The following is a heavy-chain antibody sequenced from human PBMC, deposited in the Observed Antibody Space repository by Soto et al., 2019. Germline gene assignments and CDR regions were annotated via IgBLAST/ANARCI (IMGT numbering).Heavy chain of an antibody. V-gene: IGHV4-30-4*01. D-gene: IGHD3-22*01. J-gene: IGHJ5*02. CDR2: IYYSGST. Sequence: SETLSLPCTVSGGSISSGDYYWSWIRQPPGKGLERIGYIYYSGSTYYNPSLKSRVTISVDTSKNQFSLKLSSVTAADTAVYYCARDHDYYDSSGHNWFDTWGQGTLVTVSS. CDR3: ARDHDYYDSSGHNWFDT. CDR1: GGSISSGDYY.